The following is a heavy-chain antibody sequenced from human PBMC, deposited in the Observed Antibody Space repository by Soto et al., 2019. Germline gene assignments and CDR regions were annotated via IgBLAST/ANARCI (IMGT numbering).Heavy chain of an antibody. Sequence: SLSLPRTVFWGSIINNNYYRDLIQQHPGKGLEWIGYIHYRGGTSYNPSLKSRVTISVDTSKNQFSLKLSSVTAADTAVYYCARDGYRGYGIVDYWGQGTLVTVSS. CDR1: WGSIINNNYY. D-gene: IGHD5-12*01. CDR3: ARDGYRGYGIVDY. J-gene: IGHJ4*02. V-gene: IGHV4-31*02. CDR2: IHYRGGT.